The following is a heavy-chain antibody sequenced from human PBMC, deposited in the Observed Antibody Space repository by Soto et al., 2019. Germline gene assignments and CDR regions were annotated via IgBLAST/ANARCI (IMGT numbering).Heavy chain of an antibody. J-gene: IGHJ4*02. Sequence: QLMLQESGSGLVRPSQTLSLTCTVSGDSITSGMYSWSWIRQAPGKGLEWIGNIHVTGYTAFSPSLRRRVTMSVATSRNQFYLNLNSVTAADTAVYFCARGGALRPNGHVPLDFWGQGTLVTVSS. CDR3: ARGGALRPNGHVPLDF. CDR1: GDSITSGMYS. CDR2: IHVTGYT. V-gene: IGHV4-30-2*01. D-gene: IGHD3-16*01.